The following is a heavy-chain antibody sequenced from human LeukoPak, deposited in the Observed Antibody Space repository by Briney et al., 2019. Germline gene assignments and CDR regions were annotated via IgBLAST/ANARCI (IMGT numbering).Heavy chain of an antibody. D-gene: IGHD3-22*01. Sequence: GGSLRLSCATSGFTFSSYAIHWVRQAPGKGLEWVALISHDGSNKYYADSVKGRFTISRDNSKNALYLQMNSLRAEDTAVYYCAKGTVEYYYDSSGYYWGQGTLVTVSS. J-gene: IGHJ4*02. CDR1: GFTFSSYA. CDR2: ISHDGSNK. CDR3: AKGTVEYYYDSSGYY. V-gene: IGHV3-30-3*01.